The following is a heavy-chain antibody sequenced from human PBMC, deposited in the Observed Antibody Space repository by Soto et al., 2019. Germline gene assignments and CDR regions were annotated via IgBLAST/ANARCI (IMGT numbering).Heavy chain of an antibody. V-gene: IGHV1-69*06. CDR3: ARPITMVRGPSLYYYYGMDV. CDR1: GGTFSSYA. D-gene: IGHD3-10*01. J-gene: IGHJ6*02. CDR2: IIPIFGTA. Sequence: SVKVSCKASGGTFSSYAISWVRQAPGQGLEWMGGIIPIFGTANYAQKFQGRVTITADKSTSTAYMELSSLRSEDTAVYYCARPITMVRGPSLYYYYGMDVLGQGTTVTVSS.